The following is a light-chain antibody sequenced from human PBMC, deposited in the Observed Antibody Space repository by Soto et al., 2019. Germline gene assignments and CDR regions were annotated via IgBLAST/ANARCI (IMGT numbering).Light chain of an antibody. Sequence: DIQMTQSPSTLSASVGDRVTITCRASQSISSWLAWYQQKPGKAPRLLIYKASSFESGVPSRFSGTGSGTEFTLSISSLQPDDFATYYCQQYKSPPGFTFGPGTNVDIK. J-gene: IGKJ3*01. V-gene: IGKV1-5*03. CDR2: KAS. CDR3: QQYKSPPGFT. CDR1: QSISSW.